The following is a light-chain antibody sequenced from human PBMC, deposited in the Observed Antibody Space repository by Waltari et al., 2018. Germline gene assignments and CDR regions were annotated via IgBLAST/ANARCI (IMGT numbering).Light chain of an antibody. CDR2: TTP. V-gene: IGKV1-39*01. Sequence: DIQMTQSPSSLSASVGDRVTITCRAGQTINTYFNWYQQKPGKAPKLLISTTPSLQSGVPSRFSGSGSGTEFTLTISSLQPEDFATYYCQQTYSAPFTFGPGTKVNIK. J-gene: IGKJ3*01. CDR3: QQTYSAPFT. CDR1: QTINTY.